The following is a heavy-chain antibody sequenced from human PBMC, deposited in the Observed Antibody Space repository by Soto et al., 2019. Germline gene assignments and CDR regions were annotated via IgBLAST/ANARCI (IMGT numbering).Heavy chain of an antibody. CDR1: GFTFSSYP. V-gene: IGHV3-23*01. CDR3: AKDPSRARLLGEGY. J-gene: IGHJ4*02. D-gene: IGHD3-16*01. Sequence: GGSLRLSCAASGFTFSSYPMSWVRQAPGKGLEWVSAICGSGGSTNYADSGKGRLTIFRGNSKNTLYLQMNSLRAEDTAVYYCAKDPSRARLLGEGYWGQGTLVTVSS. CDR2: ICGSGGST.